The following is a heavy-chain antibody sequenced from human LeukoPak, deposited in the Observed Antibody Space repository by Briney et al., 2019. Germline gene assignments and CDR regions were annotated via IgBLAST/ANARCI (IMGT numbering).Heavy chain of an antibody. J-gene: IGHJ6*04. Sequence: GASVKVSCKASGYTFTTYGISWVRQAPRQGLEWMGWISAYNGNTNYAQKFHGRVTMTTDTSTSTAYMELRSLRSDDTAVYYCARDVDDILTGYFNGFDSYYGMDVWGKGTTVTVSS. CDR2: ISAYNGNT. CDR3: ARDVDDILTGYFNGFDSYYGMDV. V-gene: IGHV1-18*04. CDR1: GYTFTTYG. D-gene: IGHD3-9*01.